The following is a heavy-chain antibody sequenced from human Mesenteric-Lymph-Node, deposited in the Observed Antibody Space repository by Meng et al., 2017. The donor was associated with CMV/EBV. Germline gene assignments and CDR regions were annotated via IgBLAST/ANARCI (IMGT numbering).Heavy chain of an antibody. CDR1: GFTFSSYG. Sequence: GESLKISCAASGFTFSSYGMHWVRQAPGKGLEWVAIIWYDGSSKYYADSVKGRFTISRDNAKNSLYLQMNSLRPEDTALYYCVKDTEGYCGSIACHTAFDIWGQGTMVTVSS. V-gene: IGHV3-33*03. D-gene: IGHD2-2*01. CDR3: VKDTEGYCGSIACHTAFDI. J-gene: IGHJ3*02. CDR2: IWYDGSSK.